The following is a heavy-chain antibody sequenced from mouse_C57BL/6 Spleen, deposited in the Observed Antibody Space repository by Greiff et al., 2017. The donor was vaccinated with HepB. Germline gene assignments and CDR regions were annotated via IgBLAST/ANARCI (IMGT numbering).Heavy chain of an antibody. CDR3: ARGLYGSSQYYFDY. J-gene: IGHJ2*01. Sequence: EVQLQQSGPELVKPGASVKISCKASGYSFTDYNMNWVKQSNGKSLEWIGVINPNYGTTSYNQKFKGKATLTVDQSSSTAYMQLNSLTSEDSAVYYGARGLYGSSQYYFDYWGQGTTLTVSS. CDR1: GYSFTDYN. V-gene: IGHV1-39*01. CDR2: INPNYGTT. D-gene: IGHD1-1*01.